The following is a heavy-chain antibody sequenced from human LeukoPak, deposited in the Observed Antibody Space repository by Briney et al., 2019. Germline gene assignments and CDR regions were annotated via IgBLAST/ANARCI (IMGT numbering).Heavy chain of an antibody. CDR2: ISGSGGST. V-gene: IGHV3-23*01. CDR1: GFTFSSYA. J-gene: IGHJ4*02. CDR3: AKKYSGGSYSFDY. D-gene: IGHD1-26*01. Sequence: GGSLRLSCAASGFTFSSYAMSWVRQAPGKGLEWVSAISGSGGSTYYADSAKGRFTISRDDSKNTLYLQMNSLRAEDTAVYYCAKKYSGGSYSFDYWGQRTLVTVSS.